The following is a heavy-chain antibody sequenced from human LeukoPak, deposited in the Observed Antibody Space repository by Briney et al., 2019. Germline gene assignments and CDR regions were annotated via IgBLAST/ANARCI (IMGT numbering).Heavy chain of an antibody. CDR2: IYYSGST. D-gene: IGHD2-15*01. J-gene: IGHJ3*02. V-gene: IGHV4-59*01. Sequence: PSETLSLTCTVSGGSISSYYWSWIRQPPGKGLEWIGYIYYSGSTKYNPSLKSRVTISVDTSKNQFSLKLTSVTAADTAVYYCVRASVESGGAFDIWGQGTMVTVSS. CDR3: VRASVESGGAFDI. CDR1: GGSISSYY.